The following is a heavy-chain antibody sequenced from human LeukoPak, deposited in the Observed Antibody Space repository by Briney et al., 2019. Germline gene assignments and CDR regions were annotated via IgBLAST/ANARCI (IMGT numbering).Heavy chain of an antibody. CDR2: ISGGGSYT. J-gene: IGHJ4*02. V-gene: IGHV3-21*04. CDR3: ARRGDTSGYYYFDY. D-gene: IGHD3-22*01. Sequence: GGSLRLSCAASGFTFSSYGMHWVRQAPGKGLEWVSYISGGGSYTGYADAVKGRFTISRDNAKNSLYLQMSSLRAEDTAVYYCARRGDTSGYYYFDYWGQGTLVTVSS. CDR1: GFTFSSYG.